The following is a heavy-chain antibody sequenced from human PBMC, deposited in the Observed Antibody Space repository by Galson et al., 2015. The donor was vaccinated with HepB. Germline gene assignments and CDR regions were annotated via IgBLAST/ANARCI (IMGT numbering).Heavy chain of an antibody. V-gene: IGHV5-51*01. CDR1: GYSFTNYW. CDR2: IYPGDSDT. J-gene: IGHJ3*02. CDR3: ARRGGGVVGAKDAFDI. D-gene: IGHD1-26*01. Sequence: QSGAEVKKPGESLKISCKGSGYSFTNYWIGWVRQMPGKGLEWMGIIYPGDSDTRYRPSLQGQVTISADKSISTAYLQWSSLKASDTAMYYCARRGGGVVGAKDAFDIWGQGTMVTVSS.